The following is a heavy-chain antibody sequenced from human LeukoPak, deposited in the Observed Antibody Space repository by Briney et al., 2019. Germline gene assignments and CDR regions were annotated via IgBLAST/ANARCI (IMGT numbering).Heavy chain of an antibody. D-gene: IGHD6-13*01. V-gene: IGHV3-30*02. CDR1: GFTFSSYG. CDR3: AKDNRYSRSWYPPWDY. CDR2: IRYDGSNK. J-gene: IGHJ4*02. Sequence: QPGGSLRLSCAASGFTFSSYGMHWVRQAPGKGLEWVAFIRYDGSNKYYADSVKGRFTISRDNSKNTLYLQMNSLRAEDTAVYYSAKDNRYSRSWYPPWDYWGQGTLVTVSS.